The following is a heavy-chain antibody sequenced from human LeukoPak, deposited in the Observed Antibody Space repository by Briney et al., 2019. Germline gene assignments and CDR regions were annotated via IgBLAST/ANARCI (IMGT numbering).Heavy chain of an antibody. CDR3: ARDPAATGWFDP. J-gene: IGHJ5*02. CDR2: IYYSGST. CDR1: GGSNSSYY. Sequence: DPSETLSLTCTVSGGSNSSYYWSWIRQPPGKGLEWIGYIYYSGSTNYNPSLKSRVTISVDTSKNQFSLKLSSVTAADTAVYYCARDPAATGWFDPWGQGTLVTVSS. V-gene: IGHV4-59*01. D-gene: IGHD2-2*01.